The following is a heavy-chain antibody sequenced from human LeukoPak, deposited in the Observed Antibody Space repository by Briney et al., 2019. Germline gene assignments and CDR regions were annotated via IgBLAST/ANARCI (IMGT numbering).Heavy chain of an antibody. CDR3: ARDPPPCTSTTCYTGFDY. CDR2: INQDGSKI. D-gene: IGHD2-2*02. J-gene: IGHJ4*02. CDR1: GFTFSSYG. Sequence: GRSLRLSCAASGFTFSSYGMHWVRQAPGKGLEWLANINQDGSKIYYVDSVKGRFTISRDNAKNSLHLQMNSLRAEDTAVYYCARDPPPCTSTTCYTGFDYWGQGTLVTVSS. V-gene: IGHV3-7*01.